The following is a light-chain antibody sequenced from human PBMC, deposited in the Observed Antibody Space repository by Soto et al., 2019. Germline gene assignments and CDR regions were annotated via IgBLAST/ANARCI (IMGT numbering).Light chain of an antibody. CDR3: QQYNKWPRWT. J-gene: IGKJ1*01. V-gene: IGKV3-15*01. CDR1: QSVNSN. Sequence: EIVMTQSPATLSVSPGETATLSCRASQSVNSNLAWYQQKPGQAPRLLIYGASNRATDIPARFSGSGSGTEFTLTISSLQSEDFAVYYCQQYNKWPRWTFGQGTKVDIK. CDR2: GAS.